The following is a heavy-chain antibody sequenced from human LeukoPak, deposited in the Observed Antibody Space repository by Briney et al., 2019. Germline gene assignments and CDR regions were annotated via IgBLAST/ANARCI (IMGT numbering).Heavy chain of an antibody. CDR1: GGSISSGGYS. J-gene: IGHJ6*02. Sequence: SETLSLACAVSGGSISSGGYSWSWIRQPPGKGLEWIGYIYHSGSTYYNPSLKSRVTISVDRSKNQFSLKLSSVTAADTAVYYCARAPRAYCSGGSCYVDVWGQGTTVTVSS. D-gene: IGHD2-15*01. CDR3: ARAPRAYCSGGSCYVDV. CDR2: IYHSGST. V-gene: IGHV4-30-2*01.